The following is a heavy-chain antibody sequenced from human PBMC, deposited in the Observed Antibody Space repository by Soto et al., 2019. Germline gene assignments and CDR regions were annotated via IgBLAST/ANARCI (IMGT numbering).Heavy chain of an antibody. CDR1: GFTFSSYV. V-gene: IGHV3-64*04. D-gene: IGHD3-9*01. Sequence: GGSLRLSCSASGFTFSSYVMNWVRQAPGKGLEYVSGITSNGGSTFYADSVKGRFTISRDSSKNTVYLQVYSLRAEDTAVYYCAKGRFYDILTGYPPGFDYWGQGTLVTVSS. CDR2: ITSNGGST. J-gene: IGHJ4*02. CDR3: AKGRFYDILTGYPPGFDY.